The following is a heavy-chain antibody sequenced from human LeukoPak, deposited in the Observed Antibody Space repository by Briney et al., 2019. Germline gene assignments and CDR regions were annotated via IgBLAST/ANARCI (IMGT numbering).Heavy chain of an antibody. V-gene: IGHV4-39*01. CDR2: IYCSGST. D-gene: IGHD1-1*01. CDR1: GGSISSSNHY. Sequence: KPSETLSLTCTVSGGSISSSNHYWGWIRQPPGKGLEWIGSIYCSGSTYYNPSLKSRVTISVDTSKNQFSLKLRSVTAADTAVYYCARRSKLERRADAFDIWGQGTMVTVSS. CDR3: ARRSKLERRADAFDI. J-gene: IGHJ3*02.